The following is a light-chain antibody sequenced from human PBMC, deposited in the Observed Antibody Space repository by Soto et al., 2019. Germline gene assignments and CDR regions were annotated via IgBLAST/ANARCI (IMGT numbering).Light chain of an antibody. CDR3: QQYGSSPLVT. V-gene: IGKV3D-20*01. J-gene: IGKJ1*01. Sequence: IVLTQSPATLSLSPGERATLSCGASQSVSSYLAWYQQKPGLAPRLLIYDASSRATGIPDRFSGSGSGTDFTLTISRLEPEDFAGYYCQQYGSSPLVTFGQGTKVDIK. CDR2: DAS. CDR1: QSVSSY.